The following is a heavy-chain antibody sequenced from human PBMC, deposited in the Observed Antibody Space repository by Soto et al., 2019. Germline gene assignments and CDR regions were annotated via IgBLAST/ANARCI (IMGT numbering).Heavy chain of an antibody. J-gene: IGHJ4*02. CDR1: GFPFSSYF. CDR2: ISGSGSGT. Sequence: PGGSLRLSCAASGFPFSSYFMSWVRQAPGKGLEWVSAISGSGSGTYYADSVKGRFTISRDNSKNTLYVQMNSLRAEDTAVYYCVKGRSGYDFDYWGQGTLVTVSS. D-gene: IGHD5-12*01. V-gene: IGHV3-23*01. CDR3: VKGRSGYDFDY.